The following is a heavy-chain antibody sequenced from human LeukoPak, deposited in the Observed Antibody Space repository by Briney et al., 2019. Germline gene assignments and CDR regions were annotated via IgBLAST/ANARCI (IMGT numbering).Heavy chain of an antibody. CDR1: GGSISSYY. D-gene: IGHD3-22*01. J-gene: IGHJ4*02. CDR3: ASGSYDSSGRPF. V-gene: IGHV4-59*01. CDR2: IYYSGST. Sequence: SETLSLTCTVSGGSISSYYWSWIRQPPGRGLEWIGYIYYSGSTNYNPSLKSRVTISVDTSKNQFSLKLSSVTAADTAVYYCASGSYDSSGRPFWGQGTLVTVSS.